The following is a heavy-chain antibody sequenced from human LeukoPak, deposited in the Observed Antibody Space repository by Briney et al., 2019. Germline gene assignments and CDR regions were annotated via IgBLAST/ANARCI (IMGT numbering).Heavy chain of an antibody. CDR1: GGSFSGYY. J-gene: IGHJ6*02. Sequence: SETLSLTCAVYGGSFSGYYWSWIRQPPGKGLEWIGEINHSGSTNYNPSLKSRVTISVDTSKNQFSLKLSSVTAADTAVYYCAIGLGSGVLYYYYYYGMDVWGQGTTVTVSS. CDR2: INHSGST. CDR3: AIGLGSGVLYYYYYYGMDV. V-gene: IGHV4-34*01. D-gene: IGHD6-19*01.